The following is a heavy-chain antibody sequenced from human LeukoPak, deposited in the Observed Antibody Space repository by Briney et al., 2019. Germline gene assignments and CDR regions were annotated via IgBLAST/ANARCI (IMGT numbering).Heavy chain of an antibody. CDR3: AKDRCSNGVGCYYYYMDV. J-gene: IGHJ6*03. D-gene: IGHD2-8*01. V-gene: IGHV3-20*04. CDR2: ISWNAGFT. Sequence: GGSLRLSCAASGFTPDDYAMNWVRQVPGKGLEGVSNISWNAGFTNYADSLRGRFTISRDNAKNTLYLQMNSLRVEDTAVCYCAKDRCSNGVGCYYYYMDVWGKGTTVTISS. CDR1: GFTPDDYA.